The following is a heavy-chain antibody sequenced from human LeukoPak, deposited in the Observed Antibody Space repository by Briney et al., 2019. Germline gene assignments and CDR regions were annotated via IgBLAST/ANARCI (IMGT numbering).Heavy chain of an antibody. CDR2: INLNSGGT. V-gene: IGHV1-2*02. CDR1: GYTFTGYY. D-gene: IGHD2-21*02. CDR3: ARYNYCGGDCYHLDY. Sequence: VASVKVSCKASGYTFTGYYMHWVRQAPGQGLEWMGWINLNSGGTKYAQKFQGRVTMTRDTSISTAYMELSRLRSDDTAVYYCARYNYCGGDCYHLDYWGQGTLVTVSS. J-gene: IGHJ4*02.